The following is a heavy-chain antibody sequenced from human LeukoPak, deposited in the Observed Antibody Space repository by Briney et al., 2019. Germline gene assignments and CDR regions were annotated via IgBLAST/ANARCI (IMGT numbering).Heavy chain of an antibody. CDR3: AGGDRSGSFYNWFDS. CDR2: ISKDGNTA. Sequence: PGGSLRLSCAASGFTFDGYAMHCVRQAPGKGLEWVSLISKDGNTAHYADSVRGRFTVSRDGGRKSLYLQMNSLKPEDTAFYYCAGGDRSGSFYNWFDSWGQGTLVTVSS. V-gene: IGHV3-43*01. CDR1: GFTFDGYA. D-gene: IGHD1-26*01. J-gene: IGHJ5*01.